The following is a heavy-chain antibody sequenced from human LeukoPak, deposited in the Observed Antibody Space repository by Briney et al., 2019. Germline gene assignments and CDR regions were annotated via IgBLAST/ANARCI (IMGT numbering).Heavy chain of an antibody. CDR2: ISSSSSYI. Sequence: GGSLRLSCAVSGFAFGSEAMSWVRQSPARGLEWVSSISSSSSYIYYADSVKGRFTISRDNAKNSLYLQMNSLRAEDTAVYYCAKDLPAFDYWGQGTLVTVSS. CDR1: GFAFGSEA. J-gene: IGHJ4*02. D-gene: IGHD2-2*01. CDR3: AKDLPAFDY. V-gene: IGHV3-21*01.